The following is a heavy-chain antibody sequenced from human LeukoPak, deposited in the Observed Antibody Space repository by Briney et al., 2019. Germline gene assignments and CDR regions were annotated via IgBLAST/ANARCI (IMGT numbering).Heavy chain of an antibody. CDR2: IYSGGST. D-gene: IGHD3-16*01. J-gene: IGHJ6*03. V-gene: IGHV3-66*02. CDR1: GFTVSSNY. Sequence: GGSLRLSCAASGFTVSSNYMSWVRQAPGKGLEWVSVIYSGGSTYYADSVKGRFTISRDNSKNTLYLQMNSLRAEDTAVYYCARGGVSTDYYYYYMDVWGKGTTVTVSS. CDR3: ARGGVSTDYYYYYMDV.